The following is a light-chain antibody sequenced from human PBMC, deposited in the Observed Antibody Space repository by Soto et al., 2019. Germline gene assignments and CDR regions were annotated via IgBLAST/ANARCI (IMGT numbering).Light chain of an antibody. CDR1: SSDVGSYNL. V-gene: IGLV2-23*01. CDR2: EGS. CDR3: CSYAGSRV. J-gene: IGLJ3*02. Sequence: QSALTQPASVSGSPGQSITLSCTGTSSDVGSYNLVSWYQQHPGKAPKLMIYEGSKRPSGVSNRFSGSKSGNTASLTISGLHAEDEADYYCCSYAGSRVFGGGTKLTVL.